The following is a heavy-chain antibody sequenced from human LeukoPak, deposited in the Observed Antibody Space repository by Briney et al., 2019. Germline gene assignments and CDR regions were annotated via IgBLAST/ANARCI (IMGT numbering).Heavy chain of an antibody. CDR3: ARGDHGSGSYYDF. CDR2: IWYDGSDK. Sequence: PGGSLRLSCAASGFTFSSFGMHWVRQAPGKGLEWVAIIWYDGSDKYYADSVKGRFTISRDNSKNTLYLQMNSLRAEDTAVYYCARGDHGSGSYYDFWGQGTLVTVSS. J-gene: IGHJ4*02. D-gene: IGHD3-10*01. CDR1: GFTFSSFG. V-gene: IGHV3-33*01.